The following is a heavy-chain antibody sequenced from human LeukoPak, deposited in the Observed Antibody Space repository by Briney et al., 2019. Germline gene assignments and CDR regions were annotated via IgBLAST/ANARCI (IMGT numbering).Heavy chain of an antibody. V-gene: IGHV1-46*01. J-gene: IGHJ3*02. CDR1: GYTFTSYY. Sequence: GASVKVSCNASGYTFTSYYMHWVRQAPGQGLEWMGIINPSGGSTSYAQKFQGRVTMTRDTSTSTVYMELSSLRSEDTAVYYCARGVDVVVPAATQAAFDIWGQGTMVTVSS. CDR2: INPSGGST. CDR3: ARGVDVVVPAATQAAFDI. D-gene: IGHD2-2*01.